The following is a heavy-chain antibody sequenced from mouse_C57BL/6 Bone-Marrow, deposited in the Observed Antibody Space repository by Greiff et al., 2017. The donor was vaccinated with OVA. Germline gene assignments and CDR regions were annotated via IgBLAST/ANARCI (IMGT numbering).Heavy chain of an antibody. CDR3: ARTDSSGYVAY. V-gene: IGHV5-15*01. D-gene: IGHD3-2*02. CDR1: GFTFSDYG. J-gene: IGHJ3*01. CDR2: ISNLAYSI. Sequence: EVKLMESGGGLVQPGGSLKLSCAASGFTFSDYGMAWVRQAPRKGPEWVAFISNLAYSIYYADTVTGRFTISRENAKNTLYLEMSSLRSEDTAMYYCARTDSSGYVAYWGQGTLVTVSA.